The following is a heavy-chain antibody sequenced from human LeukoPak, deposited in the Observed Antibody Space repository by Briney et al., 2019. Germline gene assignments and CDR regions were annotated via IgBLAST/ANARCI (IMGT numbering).Heavy chain of an antibody. CDR3: ARDGSGYSPYYFDY. V-gene: IGHV3-21*01. Sequence: GGSLRLSCAASGFTFSSYSMNWVRQAPGKGLELVSSISSSSSYIYYADSVKGRFTISRDNAKNSLYLQMNSLRAEDTAVYYCARDGSGYSPYYFDYWGQGTLVTVSS. CDR1: GFTFSSYS. D-gene: IGHD5-18*01. CDR2: ISSSSSYI. J-gene: IGHJ4*02.